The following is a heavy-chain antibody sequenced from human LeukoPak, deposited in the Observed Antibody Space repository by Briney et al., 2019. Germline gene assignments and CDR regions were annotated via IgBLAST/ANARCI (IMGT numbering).Heavy chain of an antibody. CDR3: ARSYYYKRANYAFDI. CDR2: INPNSGGT. Sequence: GASVKVSCKASGYTFTGYYMHWVRQAPGQGLEWMGWINPNSGGTNYAQKFQGRVTMTRDTSISTAYMELSRLRSDDTAVYYCARSYYYKRANYAFDIWGQGTMVTVSS. V-gene: IGHV1-2*02. J-gene: IGHJ3*02. CDR1: GYTFTGYY. D-gene: IGHD3-10*01.